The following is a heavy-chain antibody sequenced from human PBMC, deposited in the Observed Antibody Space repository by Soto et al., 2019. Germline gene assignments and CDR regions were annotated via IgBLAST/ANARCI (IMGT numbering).Heavy chain of an antibody. J-gene: IGHJ4*02. CDR2: ISNSARSGSVR. Sequence: QVHLVESGGALVRPGGSLRLSCTASGFNFSDYYMSWVRQAPGKGLEWVSYISNSARSGSVRYYADSVKGRFTISRDNAKNSVHLHMSSLKPEDTAVYYCARQYRGSALGYWGLGTLVTVSS. CDR3: ARQYRGSALGY. CDR1: GFNFSDYY. V-gene: IGHV3-11*01. D-gene: IGHD5-12*01.